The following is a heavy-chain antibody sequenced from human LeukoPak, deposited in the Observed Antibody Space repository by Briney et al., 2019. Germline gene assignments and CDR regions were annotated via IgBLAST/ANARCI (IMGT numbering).Heavy chain of an antibody. V-gene: IGHV3-53*01. CDR1: GFTVSSNY. CDR2: IYSGGST. CDR3: ARHSYGYSDY. Sequence: GSLRLSCAASGFTVSSNYMSWVRPAPGKGLEWVSVIYSGGSTYYADSVKGRFAISRDNSKNTLYLQMNSLRAEDTAVYYCARHSYGYSDYWGQGTLVTVSS. J-gene: IGHJ4*02. D-gene: IGHD5-18*01.